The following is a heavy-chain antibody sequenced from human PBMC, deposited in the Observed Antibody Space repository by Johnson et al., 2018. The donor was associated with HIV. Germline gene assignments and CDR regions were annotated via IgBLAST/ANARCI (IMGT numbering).Heavy chain of an antibody. D-gene: IGHD6-19*01. CDR2: ISYDGSNK. CDR3: ARRASGWHAFDI. V-gene: IGHV3-30*03. J-gene: IGHJ3*02. Sequence: QMLLVESGGGVVQPGRSLRLSCAASGFTFSSYGIHWVRQVPGKGLEWVAVISYDGSNKYYAGSVKGRFTISRDNAKNSLDLQMNSLRAEDTAVYFCARRASGWHAFDIWGQGTMVTVSS. CDR1: GFTFSSYG.